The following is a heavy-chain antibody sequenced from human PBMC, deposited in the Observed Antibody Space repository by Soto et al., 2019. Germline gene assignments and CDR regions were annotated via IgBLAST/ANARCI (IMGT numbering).Heavy chain of an antibody. V-gene: IGHV3-23*01. CDR3: AKVPYYDFWSGYYGGSFDY. Sequence: GGSLRLSCAASGFTFSSYAMSWVRKAPGKGLEWVSAISGSGGSTYYADSVKGRFTISRDNSKNTLYLQMNSLRAEDTAVYYCAKVPYYDFWSGYYGGSFDYWGQGTLVTVSS. D-gene: IGHD3-3*01. CDR2: ISGSGGST. CDR1: GFTFSSYA. J-gene: IGHJ4*02.